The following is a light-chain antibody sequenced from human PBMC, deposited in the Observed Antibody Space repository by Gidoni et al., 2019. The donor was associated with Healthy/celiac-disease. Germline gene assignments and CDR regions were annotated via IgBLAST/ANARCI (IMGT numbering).Light chain of an antibody. CDR2: DVS. J-gene: IGLJ2*01. CDR3: CSYAGSYTFVV. Sequence: QSALTQPRSVSGSPGPSVTISCTGTSNDVGGYNYVPWYQQHPGKAPKLMIYDVSKRPSGVPDRFSGSKSGNTASLTISGLQAEDEADYYCCSYAGSYTFVVFGGGTKLTVL. CDR1: SNDVGGYNY. V-gene: IGLV2-11*01.